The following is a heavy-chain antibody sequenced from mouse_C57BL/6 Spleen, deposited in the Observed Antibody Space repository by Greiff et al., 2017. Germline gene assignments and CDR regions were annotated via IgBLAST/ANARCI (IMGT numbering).Heavy chain of an antibody. CDR1: GYTFPSYW. CDR3: ARCYDLFAY. CDR2: IDPSDSET. J-gene: IGHJ3*01. V-gene: IGHV1-52*01. D-gene: IGHD2-12*01. Sequence: QVQLQQPGAELVRPGSSVKLSCKASGYTFPSYWMHWVKQRPIQGLEWIGNIDPSDSETHYNQKFKDKATLTVDKSSSTAYMQLSSLPSEDSAVYYCARCYDLFAYWGQGTLVTVSA.